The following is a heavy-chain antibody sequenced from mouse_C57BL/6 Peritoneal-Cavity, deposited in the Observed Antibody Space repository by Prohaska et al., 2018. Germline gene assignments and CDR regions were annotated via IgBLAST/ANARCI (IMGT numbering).Heavy chain of an antibody. CDR2: IWSDGST. CDR1: CFSLPSYV. Sequence: LSITCTFSCFSLPSYVVHCFRHPPGKGLEWLVVIWSDGSTTYNSALKSRLSISKDNSKSQVFLKMNSLQTDDTAMYYCARGLLKAMDYWGQGTSVTVSS. J-gene: IGHJ4*01. CDR3: ARGLLKAMDY. V-gene: IGHV2-6*03. D-gene: IGHD1-3*01.